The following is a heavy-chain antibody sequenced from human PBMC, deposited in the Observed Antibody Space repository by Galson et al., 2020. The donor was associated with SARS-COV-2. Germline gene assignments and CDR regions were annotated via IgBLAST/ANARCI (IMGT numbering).Heavy chain of an antibody. CDR2: MDWDEDK. V-gene: IGHV2-70*01. CDR1: GFSLTTRDRC. CDR3: ARSSITLDRRVMDSFDV. Sequence: SGHTLVKPTQTRTLTCAFSGFSLTTRDRCVSGIRHPPGKALEWLALMDWDEDKHYSTSLKTRLTISKNTPKNHGVLTMTNMDPVDTATYYCARSSITLDRRVMDSFDVCGQGTMVAVSS. D-gene: IGHD3-10*01. J-gene: IGHJ3*01.